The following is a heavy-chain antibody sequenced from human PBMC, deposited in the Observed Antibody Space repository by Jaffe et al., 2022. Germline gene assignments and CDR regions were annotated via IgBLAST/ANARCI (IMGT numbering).Heavy chain of an antibody. V-gene: IGHV4-61*02. J-gene: IGHJ3*02. CDR1: GGSISSGSYY. D-gene: IGHD3-22*01. CDR2: IYTSGST. Sequence: QVQLQESGPGLVKPSQTLSLTCTVSGGSISSGSYYWSWIRQPAGKGLEWIGRIYTSGSTNYNPSLKSRVTISVDTSKNQFSLKLSSVTAADTAVYYCASSVYDSSGYYYDVNLASSSHAFDIWGQGTMVTVSS. CDR3: ASSVYDSSGYYYDVNLASSSHAFDI.